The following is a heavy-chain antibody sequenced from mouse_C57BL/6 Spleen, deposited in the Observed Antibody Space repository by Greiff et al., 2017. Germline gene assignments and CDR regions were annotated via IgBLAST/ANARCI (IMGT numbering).Heavy chain of an antibody. J-gene: IGHJ2*01. CDR1: GYAFTNYL. CDR3: ARFGDYYGSRDY. D-gene: IGHD1-1*01. V-gene: IGHV1-54*01. Sequence: QVQLQQSGAELVRPGTSVKVSCKASGYAFTNYLIEWVKQRPGQGLEWIGVINPGSGGTNYNEKFKGKATLTADKSSSTAYMQRSSLTSEDSAVYFCARFGDYYGSRDYWGQGTTLTVSS. CDR2: INPGSGGT.